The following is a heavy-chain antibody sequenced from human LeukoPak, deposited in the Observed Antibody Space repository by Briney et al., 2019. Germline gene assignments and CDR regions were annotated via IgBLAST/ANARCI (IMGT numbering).Heavy chain of an antibody. J-gene: IGHJ4*02. V-gene: IGHV3-43D*03. D-gene: IGHD6-13*01. CDR3: AKGGRAAAARAYFDY. Sequence: PGGSLRLSCAASGFTFDDYAMHWVRQAPGKGLEWVSLISWDGGSTYYADSVKGRFTISRDNSKNSLYLQMNSLRAEDTALYYCAKGGRAAAARAYFDYWGQGTLVTVSS. CDR1: GFTFDDYA. CDR2: ISWDGGST.